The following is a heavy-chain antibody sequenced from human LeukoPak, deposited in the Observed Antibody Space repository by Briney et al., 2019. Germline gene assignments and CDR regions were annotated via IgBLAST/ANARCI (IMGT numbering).Heavy chain of an antibody. CDR3: AKGVAVARTHAFDI. CDR2: IWYDGSNK. CDR1: GFTFSSYG. Sequence: GGSLRLSCAASGFTFSSYGMHWVRQAPGKGLEWVAVIWYDGSNKYYADSVKGRFTISRDNSENTLYLQMNSLRAEDTAVYYCAKGVAVARTHAFDIWGQGTMVTVSS. J-gene: IGHJ3*02. D-gene: IGHD6-19*01. V-gene: IGHV3-33*06.